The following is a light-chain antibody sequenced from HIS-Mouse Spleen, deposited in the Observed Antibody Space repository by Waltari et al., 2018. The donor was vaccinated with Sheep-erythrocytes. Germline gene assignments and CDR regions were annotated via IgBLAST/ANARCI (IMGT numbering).Light chain of an antibody. CDR2: DLR. CDR3: SSYAGSYNHV. V-gene: IGLV2-11*01. CDR1: SSDVGGYNS. Sequence: QSALTQPRSVSGSPGQSVTIPCTGTSSDVGGYNSVSWYQQPPGNAPNLMLYDLRKRAARCTYTFCGSKSGNTAALTISGLQAEDEADYYCSSYAGSYNHVFATGTKVTVL. J-gene: IGLJ1*01.